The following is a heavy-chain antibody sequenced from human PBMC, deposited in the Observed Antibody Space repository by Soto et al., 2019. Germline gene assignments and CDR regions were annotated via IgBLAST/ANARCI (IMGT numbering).Heavy chain of an antibody. J-gene: IGHJ3*02. CDR1: GFTFSSYW. V-gene: IGHV3-7*01. D-gene: IGHD3-3*01. Sequence: EVQLVESGGGLVQPGGSLRLSCAASGFTFSSYWMSWVRQAPWKGLEWVANIKQDGSEKYYVDSVKGRFTISRDNSQNSRYLQMNSLRTVDTAVYYGSIDDTRKNYHFWSGNDTTAAFEIWGQGRMVTVSS. CDR3: SIDDTRKNYHFWSGNDTTAAFEI. CDR2: IKQDGSEK.